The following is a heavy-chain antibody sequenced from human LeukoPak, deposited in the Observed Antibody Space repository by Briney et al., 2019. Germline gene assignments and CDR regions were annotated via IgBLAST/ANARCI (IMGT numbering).Heavy chain of an antibody. CDR2: IYHSGST. D-gene: IGHD1-26*01. J-gene: IGHJ4*02. Sequence: SETLSLTCTVSGYSISSGYYWGWIRQPPGKGLEWIGSIYHSGSTYYNPSLKSRVTISVDTSKNQFSLKLSSVTAADTAVYYCASPIVGATVASDYWGQGTLVTVSS. CDR1: GYSISSGYY. CDR3: ASPIVGATVASDY. V-gene: IGHV4-38-2*02.